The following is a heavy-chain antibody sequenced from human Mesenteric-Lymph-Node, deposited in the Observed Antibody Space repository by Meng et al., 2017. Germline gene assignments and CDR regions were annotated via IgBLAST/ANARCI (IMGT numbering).Heavy chain of an antibody. Sequence: SDTLSLTCTVSGGSISSSSYYWCWIRQPPGKGLEWIGSIYYSGSTYYNPSLKSRVTISVDTSKNQFSLKLSSVTAADTAVYYCARGRITRSDYYYGMDVWGQGTTVTVSS. J-gene: IGHJ6*02. CDR1: GGSISSSSYY. CDR2: IYYSGST. D-gene: IGHD3-10*01. CDR3: ARGRITRSDYYYGMDV. V-gene: IGHV4-39*07.